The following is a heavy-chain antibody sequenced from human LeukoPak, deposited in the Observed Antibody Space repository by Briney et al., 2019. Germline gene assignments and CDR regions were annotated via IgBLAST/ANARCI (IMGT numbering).Heavy chain of an antibody. CDR3: ARDSITMVRGVDT. D-gene: IGHD3-10*01. CDR2: ISYDGSNK. V-gene: IGHV3-30-3*01. CDR1: GFTFSSYA. Sequence: GGSLRLSCAASGFTFSSYAMPWVRQAPGKGLEWVAVISYDGSNKYYADSVKGRFTISRDNSKNTLYLQMNSLRAEDTAVYYCARDSITMVRGVDTWGQGTLVTVSS. J-gene: IGHJ5*02.